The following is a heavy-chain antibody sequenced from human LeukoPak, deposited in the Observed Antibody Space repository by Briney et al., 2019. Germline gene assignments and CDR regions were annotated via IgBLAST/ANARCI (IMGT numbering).Heavy chain of an antibody. V-gene: IGHV3-48*03. D-gene: IGHD5-18*01. CDR3: ARDWGGYSYGLDV. CDR1: GFTISSYE. CDR2: ISSSGSTI. J-gene: IGHJ6*04. Sequence: GGSLRLSCAASGFTISSYEMNWVRQAPGKGLEWVSYISSSGSTIYYADSVKGRFTISRDNAKNSLYLQMNSLRAEDTAVYYCARDWGGYSYGLDVWGKGTTATVSS.